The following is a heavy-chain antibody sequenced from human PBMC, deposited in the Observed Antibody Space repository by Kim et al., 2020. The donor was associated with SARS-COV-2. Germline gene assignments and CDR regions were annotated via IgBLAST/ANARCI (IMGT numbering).Heavy chain of an antibody. Sequence: CGKGRFTTHRDKSTDTLYLQMNSLRAEDTAVYYCARELSSGWYGAFDCWGQGTLVTVSS. J-gene: IGHJ4*02. CDR3: ARELSSGWYGAFDC. V-gene: IGHV3-30*07. D-gene: IGHD6-19*01.